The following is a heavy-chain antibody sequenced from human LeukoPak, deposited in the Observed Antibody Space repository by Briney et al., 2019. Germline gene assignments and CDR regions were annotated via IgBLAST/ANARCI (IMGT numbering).Heavy chain of an antibody. CDR3: ARHSPRYYYDSSGGAFDI. CDR2: IYPGDSDT. Sequence: GESLKISCKGSGYSFTSYWIGWVRQMPGKSLEWMGIIYPGDSDTRYSPSFQGQVTISADKSISTANLQWSSLKASDTAMYYCARHSPRYYYDSSGGAFDIWGQGTMVTVSS. J-gene: IGHJ3*02. D-gene: IGHD3-22*01. CDR1: GYSFTSYW. V-gene: IGHV5-51*01.